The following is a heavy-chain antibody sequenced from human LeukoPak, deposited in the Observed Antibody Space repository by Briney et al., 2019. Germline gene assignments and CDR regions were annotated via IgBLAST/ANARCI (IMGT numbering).Heavy chain of an antibody. J-gene: IGHJ4*02. Sequence: GGSLRLSCAASGFTVSSNYMSWVRQAPGKGLEWVSAIYSGGSTYYADSVKGRFTISRDDSKNTVYLQMGSLRAEDMAVYYCARARRDCSGGSCYSYYFDFWGQGTLVTVSS. CDR2: IYSGGST. CDR1: GFTVSSNY. V-gene: IGHV3-66*01. D-gene: IGHD2-15*01. CDR3: ARARRDCSGGSCYSYYFDF.